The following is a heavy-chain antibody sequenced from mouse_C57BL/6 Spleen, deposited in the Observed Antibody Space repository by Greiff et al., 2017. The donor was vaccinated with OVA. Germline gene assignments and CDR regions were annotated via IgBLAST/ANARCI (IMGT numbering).Heavy chain of an antibody. Sequence: VQLKQSGPGLVKPSQSLSLTCSVTGYSITSGYYWNWIRQFPGNKLEWMGYIRYDGSNNYNPSLKNRISITRDTSKNQSFLKLNSVTTEDTATYYCAYGSSPFAYWGQGTLVTVSA. CDR1: GYSITSGYY. V-gene: IGHV3-6*01. J-gene: IGHJ3*01. D-gene: IGHD1-1*01. CDR3: AYGSSPFAY. CDR2: IRYDGSN.